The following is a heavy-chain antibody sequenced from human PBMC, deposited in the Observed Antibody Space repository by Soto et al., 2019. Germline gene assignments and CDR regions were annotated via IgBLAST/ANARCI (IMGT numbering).Heavy chain of an antibody. J-gene: IGHJ4*02. CDR1: GHASTSYY. CDR2: INPSGGST. D-gene: IGHD2-15*01. CDR3: ARVYCSDGSCYSIDY. Sequence: QVQLVQSGAEVKKPGASVKVSCKASGHASTSYYMHWVRQAPGQGLEWMGIINPSGGSTYAQKFRGRVTMTRDTSTSTVYMELSSLRSEDTAVYYCARVYCSDGSCYSIDYWGQGTLVTVSS. V-gene: IGHV1-46*01.